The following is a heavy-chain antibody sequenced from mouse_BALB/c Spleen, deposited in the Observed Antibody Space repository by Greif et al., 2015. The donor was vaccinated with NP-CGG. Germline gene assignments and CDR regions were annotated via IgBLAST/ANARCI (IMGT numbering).Heavy chain of an antibody. CDR1: GYTFSSYW. Sequence: QVQLQQSGAELMKPGASVKISCKATGYTFSSYWIEWVKQRPGHGLEWIGEILPGSGSTNYNEKFKGKATFTADTSSNTAYMQLSSLTSEDSAVYYCARPAYYGYVLAYWGQGTLVTVSA. J-gene: IGHJ3*01. V-gene: IGHV1-9*01. CDR2: ILPGSGST. D-gene: IGHD2-9*01. CDR3: ARPAYYGYVLAY.